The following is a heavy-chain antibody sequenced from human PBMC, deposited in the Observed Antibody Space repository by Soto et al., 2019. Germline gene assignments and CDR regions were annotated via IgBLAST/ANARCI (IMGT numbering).Heavy chain of an antibody. J-gene: IGHJ4*02. Sequence: ESGGGVVQPGRSLRLSCAASGFTFSSYGMHWVRQAPGKGLEWVAVISYDGSNKYYADSVKGRFTISRDNSKNTLYLQMNSLRAEDTAVYYCAKVSAHDYGDYAGHYFDYWGQGTLVTVSS. D-gene: IGHD4-17*01. CDR2: ISYDGSNK. CDR3: AKVSAHDYGDYAGHYFDY. V-gene: IGHV3-30*18. CDR1: GFTFSSYG.